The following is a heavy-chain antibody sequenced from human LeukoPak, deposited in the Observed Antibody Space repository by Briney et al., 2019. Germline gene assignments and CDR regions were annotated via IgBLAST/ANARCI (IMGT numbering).Heavy chain of an antibody. D-gene: IGHD2-15*01. J-gene: IGHJ4*02. Sequence: SETLSLTCAVYGGSFSGYYWSWIRQPPGKGLEWIGEINHSGSTNYNPSLKSRVTISVDTSKNQFSLKLSSVTAADTAVYYCATYGGNGEGGRRDYWGQGTLVTVSS. CDR2: INHSGST. CDR3: ATYGGNGEGGRRDY. CDR1: GGSFSGYY. V-gene: IGHV4-34*01.